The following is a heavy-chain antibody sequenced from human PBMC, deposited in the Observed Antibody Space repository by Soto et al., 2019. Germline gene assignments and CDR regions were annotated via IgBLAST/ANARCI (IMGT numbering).Heavy chain of an antibody. Sequence: TSETLSLTCTVSGGSISSSSYYWGWIRQPPGKGLEWIGSIYYSGSTYYNPSLKSRVTISVDTSKNQFSLKLSSVTAADTAVYYCASTNYDILTGYLSGFDYWGQGTLVTVSS. J-gene: IGHJ4*02. V-gene: IGHV4-39*01. D-gene: IGHD3-9*01. CDR2: IYYSGST. CDR3: ASTNYDILTGYLSGFDY. CDR1: GGSISSSSYY.